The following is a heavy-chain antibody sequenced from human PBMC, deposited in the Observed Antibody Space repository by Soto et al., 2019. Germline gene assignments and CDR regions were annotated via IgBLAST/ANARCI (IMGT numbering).Heavy chain of an antibody. CDR2: ISGSGDRT. CDR3: AKAFGYSSTWFARNWFDP. V-gene: IGHV3-23*04. J-gene: IGHJ5*02. Sequence: EVQLVESGGGLVKPGGSLRLSCAASGLTFTNSAMSWVRQAPGKGLEWVSAISGSGDRTSYVDSVKGRFTISRDDSTNTLYLQMSSLRAEDTAVYYCAKAFGYSSTWFARNWFDPWGQGTLVTVSS. D-gene: IGHD6-13*01. CDR1: GLTFTNSA.